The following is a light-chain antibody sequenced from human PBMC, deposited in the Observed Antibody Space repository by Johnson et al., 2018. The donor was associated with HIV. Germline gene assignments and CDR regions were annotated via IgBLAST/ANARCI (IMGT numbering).Light chain of an antibody. CDR2: DND. J-gene: IGLJ1*01. CDR3: ATWDASLSANV. V-gene: IGLV1-51*02. Sequence: QSVLTQPPSVSAAPGRWVTVSCSGTTSNIGDHSVSWFQHLPGAAPKLLIYDNDRRPSGVPDRFSGSKSAASATLDITGLQSGDEGDYYCATWDASLSANVFGRGTKVTV. CDR1: TSNIGDHS.